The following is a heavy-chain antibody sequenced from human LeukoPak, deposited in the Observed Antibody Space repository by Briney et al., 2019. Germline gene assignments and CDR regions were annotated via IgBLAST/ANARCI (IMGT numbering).Heavy chain of an antibody. J-gene: IGHJ4*02. Sequence: GGSLRLSCAASGFTFSSYSMNWVRQAPGKELEWVSYISSSSSTIYYADSVKGRFTISRDNAKNSLYLQMNSLRAEDTAVYYCARGPSGSYFGGQGTLVTVSS. CDR3: ARGPSGSYF. CDR1: GFTFSSYS. V-gene: IGHV3-48*01. D-gene: IGHD1-26*01. CDR2: ISSSSSTI.